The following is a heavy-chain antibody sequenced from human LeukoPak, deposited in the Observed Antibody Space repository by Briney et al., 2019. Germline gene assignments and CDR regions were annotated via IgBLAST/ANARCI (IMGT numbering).Heavy chain of an antibody. Sequence: SETLSLTCTVSGGSISSYYWSWIRQPPGRGLEWIGYIYYSGSTNYNPSLKSRVTISVDTSKNQFSLKLSSVTAADTAVYYCARGIATAGTFDYWGQGTLVTVSS. CDR3: ARGIATAGTFDY. D-gene: IGHD6-13*01. J-gene: IGHJ4*02. CDR1: GGSISSYY. V-gene: IGHV4-59*01. CDR2: IYYSGST.